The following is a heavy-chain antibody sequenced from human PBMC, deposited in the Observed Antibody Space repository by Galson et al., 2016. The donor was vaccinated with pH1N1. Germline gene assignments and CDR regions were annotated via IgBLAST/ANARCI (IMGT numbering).Heavy chain of an antibody. D-gene: IGHD3-22*01. CDR3: AIMQRYYFDSSGYYFP. CDR1: GGTFSSNT. Sequence: SVKVSCKASGGTFSSNTVSWVRQAPGHGLEWVGRIVPILGTINYLQKFQGRVTITADESTSTAFLEMSSLRSEDTAIYYCAIMQRYYFDSSGYYFPWGQGTLVIVSS. CDR2: IVPILGTI. J-gene: IGHJ5*02. V-gene: IGHV1-69*13.